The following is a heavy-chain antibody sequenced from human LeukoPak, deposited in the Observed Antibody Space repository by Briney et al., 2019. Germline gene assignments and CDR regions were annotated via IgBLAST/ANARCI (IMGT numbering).Heavy chain of an antibody. V-gene: IGHV3-48*03. CDR3: ARVSGMATIIFDY. CDR2: ISSSGSTI. CDR1: GFTFSSYE. D-gene: IGHD5-24*01. J-gene: IGHJ4*02. Sequence: PGGSLRLSCAASGFTFSSYEMNWVRQAPGKELEWVSYISSSGSTIYYADSVKGRFTISRDNAENSLYLQMNSLRAEDTAVYYCARVSGMATIIFDYWGQGTLVTVSS.